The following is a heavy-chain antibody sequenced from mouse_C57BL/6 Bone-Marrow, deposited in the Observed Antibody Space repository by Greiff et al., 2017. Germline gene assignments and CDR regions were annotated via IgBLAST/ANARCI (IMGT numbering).Heavy chain of an antibody. CDR1: GFTFSDYG. V-gene: IGHV5-17*01. CDR2: ISSGSSTI. CDR3: ARLPAY. Sequence: EVKLMESGGGLVKPGGSLKLSCAASGFTFSDYGMHWVRQAPEKGLEWVAYISSGSSTIYYADTVKGRFTISRDNAKNTLFLKINSLRSEDTAMYCCARLPAYWGQGTLVTVSA. J-gene: IGHJ3*01.